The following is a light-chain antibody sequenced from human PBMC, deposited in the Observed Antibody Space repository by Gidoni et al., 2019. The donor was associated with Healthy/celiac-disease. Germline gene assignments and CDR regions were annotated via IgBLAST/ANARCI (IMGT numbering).Light chain of an antibody. CDR3: QHYYSTPLT. CDR2: WAS. V-gene: IGKV4-1*01. CDR1: QSVLYSSNNKNY. Sequence: DIVMTQSHESLAVSLGERATINCKSSQSVLYSSNNKNYLAWYQQKPVQPPKLLIYWASTRESGVPDRFSGSGSGTDFTLTISSLQAEDVAVYYCQHYYSTPLTFGGGTKVEIK. J-gene: IGKJ4*01.